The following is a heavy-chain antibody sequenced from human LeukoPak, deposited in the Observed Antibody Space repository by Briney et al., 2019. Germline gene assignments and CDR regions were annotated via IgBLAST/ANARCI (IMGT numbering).Heavy chain of an antibody. CDR2: INHSGST. CDR3: ARGVRYGGTRTNWYFDL. J-gene: IGHJ2*01. V-gene: IGHV4-34*01. CDR1: GGSISSYY. Sequence: SETLSLTCTVSGGSISSYYWSWIRQPPGKGLEWIGEINHSGSTNYNPSLKSRVTISVDTSKNQFSLKLSSVTAADTAVYYCARGVRYGGTRTNWYFDLWGRGTLVTVSS. D-gene: IGHD4-23*01.